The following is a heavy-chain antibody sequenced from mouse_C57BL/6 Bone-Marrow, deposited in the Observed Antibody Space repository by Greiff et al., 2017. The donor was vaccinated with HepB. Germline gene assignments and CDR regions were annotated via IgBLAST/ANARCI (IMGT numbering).Heavy chain of an antibody. D-gene: IGHD2-3*01. Sequence: DVKLVESGGGLVQPGGSLKLSCAASGFTFSDYGMAWVRQAPRKGPEWVAFISNLAYSIYYADTVTGRFTISRENAKNTLYLEMSSLRSEDTAMYYCARSGGYYAWFAYWGQGTLVTVSA. J-gene: IGHJ3*01. CDR2: ISNLAYSI. CDR3: ARSGGYYAWFAY. V-gene: IGHV5-15*01. CDR1: GFTFSDYG.